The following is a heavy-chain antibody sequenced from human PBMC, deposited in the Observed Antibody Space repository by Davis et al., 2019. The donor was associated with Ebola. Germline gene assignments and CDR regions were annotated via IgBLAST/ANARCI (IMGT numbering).Heavy chain of an antibody. CDR3: ARSPEWEGYFQP. J-gene: IGHJ1*01. CDR2: ISSVDTK. V-gene: IGHV3-69-1*01. Sequence: PGGSLRLSCVASGFTFRDYYMSWIRQAPGKGLEWISSISSVDTKHYADSVKGRFTISGDISKNTVYLQMNSLRVEDTAMYYCARSPEWEGYFQPWGQGTLVTVSS. D-gene: IGHD1-26*01. CDR1: GFTFRDYY.